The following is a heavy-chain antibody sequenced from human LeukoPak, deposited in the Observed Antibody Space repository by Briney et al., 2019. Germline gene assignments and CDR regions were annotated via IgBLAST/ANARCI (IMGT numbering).Heavy chain of an antibody. D-gene: IGHD4-17*01. J-gene: IGHJ4*02. CDR2: INHSGST. V-gene: IGHV4-34*01. CDR3: ARLGNYGDFHFDY. CDR1: GGSISSYY. Sequence: SETLSLTCTVSGGSISSYYWSWIRQPPGKGLEWIGEINHSGSTNYNPSLKSRVTISVDTSKNQFSLKLSSVTAADTAVYYCARLGNYGDFHFDYWGQGTLVTVSS.